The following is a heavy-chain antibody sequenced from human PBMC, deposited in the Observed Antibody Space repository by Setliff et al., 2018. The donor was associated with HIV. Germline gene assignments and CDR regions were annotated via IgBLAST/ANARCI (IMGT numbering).Heavy chain of an antibody. CDR2: IYPSTSA. CDR1: GGSIGVYS. Sequence: SETLSLTCSVSGGSIGVYSWGWIRQSPGKGLEWIGYIYPSTSANYNPSLKSRVRILLDTSKNQFSLRLTSVTAADTAVYFCARRPMVRGFGRYYFDYWGQGTLVTVSS. V-gene: IGHV4-4*09. CDR3: ARRPMVRGFGRYYFDY. J-gene: IGHJ4*02. D-gene: IGHD3-10*01.